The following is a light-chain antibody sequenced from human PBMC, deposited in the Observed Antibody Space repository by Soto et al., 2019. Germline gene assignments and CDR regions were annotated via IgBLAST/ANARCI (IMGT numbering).Light chain of an antibody. CDR1: VPVSSN. J-gene: IGKJ2*01. CDR3: QQYNNWPYT. Sequence: EIVMTQSPATLSVSPGESATLSCRASVPVSSNLAWYRQIPGQAPTLLIYRVSTRATDIPARFSGSGSGTEFTLTISSLKSEDFAVYYCQQYNNWPYTFGPGTKLEIK. V-gene: IGKV3-15*01. CDR2: RVS.